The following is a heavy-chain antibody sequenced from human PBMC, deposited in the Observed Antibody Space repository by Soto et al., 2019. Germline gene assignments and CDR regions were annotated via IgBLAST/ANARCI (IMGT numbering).Heavy chain of an antibody. CDR1: GFTFSSYG. CDR2: ISDTGSSH. Sequence: PGGSLRLSCVGSGFTFSSYGMHWVRQAPGKGLECVAVISDTGSSHYYAASVEGRFPIPRENSKNTLSLHMEGVRVEDTAVYYCAKDRGGDCPDNSCYFGADYWGQGTPVTVSS. CDR3: AKDRGGDCPDNSCYFGADY. D-gene: IGHD2-2*01. V-gene: IGHV3-30*18. J-gene: IGHJ4*02.